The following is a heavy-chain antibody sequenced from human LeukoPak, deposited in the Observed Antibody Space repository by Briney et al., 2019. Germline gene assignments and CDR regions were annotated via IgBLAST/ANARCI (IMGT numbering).Heavy chain of an antibody. CDR3: ARNVEYCSNGRCYFDS. CDR2: IRPDGSDT. J-gene: IGHJ4*02. D-gene: IGHD2-8*01. V-gene: IGHV3-33*08. CDR1: GFTFSAYG. Sequence: GGSLRLSCAASGFTFSAYGIHWVRQAPGKGLEWVALIRPDGSDTYYADSVKGRFTISRDNSRSTLYLQMNSLGAEDTAVYYRARNVEYCSNGRCYFDSWGQGTLVTVSS.